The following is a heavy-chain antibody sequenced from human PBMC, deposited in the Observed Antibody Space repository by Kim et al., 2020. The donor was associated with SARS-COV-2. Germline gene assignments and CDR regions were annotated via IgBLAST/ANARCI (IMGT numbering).Heavy chain of an antibody. D-gene: IGHD5-18*01. J-gene: IGHJ6*02. CDR3: ARVGYSYGYVGYYYYGMDV. Sequence: GRFTNSRDNAKNSLYLQMNSLRAEETAVYYCARVGYSYGYVGYYYYGMDVWGQGTTVTVSS. V-gene: IGHV3-11*06.